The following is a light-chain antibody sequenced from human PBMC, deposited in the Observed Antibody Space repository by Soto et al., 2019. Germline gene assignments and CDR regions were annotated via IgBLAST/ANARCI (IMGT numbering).Light chain of an antibody. CDR3: QQYDTLPLFT. CDR1: QAISNH. V-gene: IGKV1-33*01. J-gene: IGKJ3*01. Sequence: DIPMTQSPSSLSASIGDRVTITCQASQAISNHLNWYQQKPGKAPKLLIYDVSNLETRVPSRFSGSGSGTYFTFTISSLQPEDIATYYCQQYDTLPLFTFGPGTKVDI. CDR2: DVS.